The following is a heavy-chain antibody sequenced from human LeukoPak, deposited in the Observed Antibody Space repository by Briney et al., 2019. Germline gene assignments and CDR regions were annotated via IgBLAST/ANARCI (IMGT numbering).Heavy chain of an antibody. D-gene: IGHD3-3*01. V-gene: IGHV3-48*03. CDR3: ARTYYDFWSGYFHTQKSGAFDI. Sequence: PGGSLRLSCAASGFTFSSYEMNWVRQAPGKGLEWVSYISSSGSTIYYADSVKGRFTISRDNAKNSLYLQMNSLRAEDTAVYYCARTYYDFWSGYFHTQKSGAFDIWGQGTMVTVSS. J-gene: IGHJ3*02. CDR1: GFTFSSYE. CDR2: ISSSGSTI.